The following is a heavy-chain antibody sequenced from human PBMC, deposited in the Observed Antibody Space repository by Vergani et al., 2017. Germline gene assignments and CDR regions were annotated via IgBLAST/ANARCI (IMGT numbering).Heavy chain of an antibody. CDR1: GGSMSGYY. D-gene: IGHD3-10*01. CDR3: GRVADFYGLGSRLLDL. J-gene: IGHJ5*02. Sequence: QVRLQESGPGLVKPSETLSLTCSVSGGSMSGYYWSWIRQPPGKELEWIGYMYHSGSTNYNPSLETRVTRAGDTSKNQFSLKLNSVTAADTAVYYCGRVADFYGLGSRLLDLWGQGSLVTGSS. CDR2: MYHSGST. V-gene: IGHV4-59*01.